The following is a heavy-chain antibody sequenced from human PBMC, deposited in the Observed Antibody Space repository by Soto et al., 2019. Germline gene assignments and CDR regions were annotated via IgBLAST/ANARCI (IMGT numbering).Heavy chain of an antibody. D-gene: IGHD3-3*01. V-gene: IGHV3-21*01. CDR2: ISSSSSYI. J-gene: IGHJ4*02. Sequence: EVQLVESGGGLVKPGGSLRLSCAASGFTFSTYSMNWVRQAPGKGLEWVSSISSSSSYIYYAVSVKGRFTISRDNAKNSLYLHMNSLRAEDTAVYYCARGTRSGITIFGVVPDYWGQGTLVTVSS. CDR1: GFTFSTYS. CDR3: ARGTRSGITIFGVVPDY.